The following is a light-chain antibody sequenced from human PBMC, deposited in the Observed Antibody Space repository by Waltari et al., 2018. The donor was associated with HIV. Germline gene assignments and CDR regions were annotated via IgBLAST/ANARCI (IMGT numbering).Light chain of an antibody. Sequence: QPVLTQSSSASASLESSVKLTCTLSSGHSSYIIALHQQQPGKAPRYLMQVDGSGSFNKGSGVPDRFSGSSSGADRYLTISNLQSEDEADYYCETWYSDIRVFGGGTKLTVL. CDR1: SGHSSYI. V-gene: IGLV4-60*03. CDR2: VDGSGSF. CDR3: ETWYSDIRV. J-gene: IGLJ2*01.